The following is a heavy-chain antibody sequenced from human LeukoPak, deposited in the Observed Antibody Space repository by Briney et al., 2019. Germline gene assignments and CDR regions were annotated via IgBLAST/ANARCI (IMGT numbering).Heavy chain of an antibody. CDR3: ARGGKNYFDF. J-gene: IGHJ4*02. CDR2: ISAYDGET. Sequence: ASVKVSCKASGYSFTSYGISWVREAPGRGLEWVGYISAYDGETRYAQKFQGRVTLPTDTSTGTVYMEMRRLRSDDTAVYYCARGGKNYFDFWGQGTLVTVSS. V-gene: IGHV1-18*01. D-gene: IGHD1-26*01. CDR1: GYSFTSYG.